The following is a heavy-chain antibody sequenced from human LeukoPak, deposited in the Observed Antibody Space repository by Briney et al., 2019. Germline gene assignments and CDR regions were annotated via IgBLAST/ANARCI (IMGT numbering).Heavy chain of an antibody. CDR2: INHSGST. CDR1: GGSFSGYY. D-gene: IGHD3-3*02. CDR3: GRAIIFGGPYVDY. Sequence: PSETLSLTCAVYGGSFSGYYWSWIRQPPGKGLEWIGEINHSGSTNYNPSLKSRVTISVDTSKNQFSLKLTSVAAAYTAVYYCGRAIIFGGPYVDYWGKGPLVTVPS. V-gene: IGHV4-34*01. J-gene: IGHJ4*02.